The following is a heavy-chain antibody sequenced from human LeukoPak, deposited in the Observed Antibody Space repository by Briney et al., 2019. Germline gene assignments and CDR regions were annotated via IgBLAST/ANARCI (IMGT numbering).Heavy chain of an antibody. J-gene: IGHJ6*03. D-gene: IGHD2-21*02. CDR2: INWNGGST. V-gene: IGHV3-20*01. CDR3: SREHIVVVTACYMDV. Sequence: PGGSLRLSCAASGFTFDDYGMSWVRQAPGKGLEWVSGINWNGGSTGYADSVKGRVTISRDNATNSLYMHMTSMRAEETALYNCSREHIVVVTACYMDVGGKGTTVPVS. CDR1: GFTFDDYG.